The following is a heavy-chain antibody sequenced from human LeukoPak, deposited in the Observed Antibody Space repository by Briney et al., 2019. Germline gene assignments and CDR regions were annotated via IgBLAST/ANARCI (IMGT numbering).Heavy chain of an antibody. CDR3: AREATSCSSTSCSNYYYYGMDV. V-gene: IGHV3-48*03. Sequence: SGGSLRLSCAASGFTFSSYEMNWVRQAPGKGLEWVSYISSSGSTIYYADSVKGRFTISRDNAKNSLYLQMNSLRAEDTAVYYCAREATSCSSTSCSNYYYYGMDVWGKGTTVTVSS. CDR1: GFTFSSYE. J-gene: IGHJ6*04. D-gene: IGHD2-2*01. CDR2: ISSSGSTI.